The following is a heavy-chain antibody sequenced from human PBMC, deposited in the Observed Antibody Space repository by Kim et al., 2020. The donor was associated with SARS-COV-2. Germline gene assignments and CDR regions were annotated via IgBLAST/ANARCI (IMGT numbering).Heavy chain of an antibody. Sequence: GGSLRLSCAASGFTFSSYGMHWVRQAPGKGLEWVAVISYDGSNKYYADSVKGRFTISRDNSKNTLYLQMNSLRAEDTAVYYCAKDLLRFLEWPYAFDIWG. CDR1: GFTFSSYG. J-gene: IGHJ3*02. V-gene: IGHV3-30*18. CDR2: ISYDGSNK. D-gene: IGHD3-3*01. CDR3: AKDLLRFLEWPYAFDI.